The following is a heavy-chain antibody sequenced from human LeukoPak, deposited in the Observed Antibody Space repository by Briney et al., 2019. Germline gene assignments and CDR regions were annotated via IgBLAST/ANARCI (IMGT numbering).Heavy chain of an antibody. V-gene: IGHV4-59*08. CDR2: IYYSGST. J-gene: IGHJ4*02. CDR1: GGSISSYY. Sequence: SETLSLTCTVSGGSISSYYWSWIRQPPGKGLEWIGYIYYSGSTNYNPSLKSRVTISVDTSKNQFSLKLSSVTAADTAVYYCARHPEGDYFDYWGQGTLVTVSS. CDR3: ARHPEGDYFDY.